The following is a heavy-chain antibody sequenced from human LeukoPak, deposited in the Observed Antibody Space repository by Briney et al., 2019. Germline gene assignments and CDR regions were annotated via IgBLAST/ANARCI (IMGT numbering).Heavy chain of an antibody. J-gene: IGHJ4*02. CDR3: AKGWGGGGGELNYFDY. V-gene: IGHV4-59*08. Sequence: SETLSLTCTVSGGSISSYYWSWIRQPPGKGLEWIGYIYYSGSTNYNPSLKSRVTISVDTSKNQFSLKLSSVTAADTAVYYCAKGWGGGGGELNYFDYGGRGTRVTVPS. CDR1: GGSISSYY. CDR2: IYYSGST. D-gene: IGHD1-7*01.